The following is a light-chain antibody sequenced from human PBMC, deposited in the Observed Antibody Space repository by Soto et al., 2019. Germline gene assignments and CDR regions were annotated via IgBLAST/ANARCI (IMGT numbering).Light chain of an antibody. CDR2: KAS. V-gene: IGKV1-5*03. J-gene: IGKJ1*01. CDR3: QHDNSYTEA. CDR1: QTISSW. Sequence: DMEMTNSPATXSGFPGPRLPIRWRASQTISSWLAWYQKKPGKAXKXXXYKASNLKSGVQSRFSGSGSGKEFTLTIIILQPDDFVTYYCQHDNSYTEAFGKGTQVDI.